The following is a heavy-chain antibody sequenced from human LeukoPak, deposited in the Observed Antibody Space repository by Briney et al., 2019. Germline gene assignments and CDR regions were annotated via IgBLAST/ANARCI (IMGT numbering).Heavy chain of an antibody. J-gene: IGHJ4*02. CDR2: ISGSGGSI. CDR1: GFTFSSYA. D-gene: IGHD5-12*01. Sequence: GGSLRLSCAASGFTFSSYAMSWVRQAPGKGLEWVSAISGSGGSIYYADSVKGRFTISRDNSKNTLYLQMNSLRAEDTAVYYCAKKVATIKVRSGFDYWGQGTLVTVSS. V-gene: IGHV3-23*01. CDR3: AKKVATIKVRSGFDY.